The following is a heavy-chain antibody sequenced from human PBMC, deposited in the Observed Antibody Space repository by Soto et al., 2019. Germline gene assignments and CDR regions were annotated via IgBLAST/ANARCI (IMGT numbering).Heavy chain of an antibody. J-gene: IGHJ6*02. V-gene: IGHV1-69*01. CDR1: GGTFSNFA. D-gene: IGHD2-15*01. CDR2: IIPSFGTT. CDR3: AREEVAACRGESCYAYNSGRGHFYFYGMDV. Sequence: QVQLVQSGAEVKKPGSSVRVSCKASGGTFSNFAISWVRQAPGQGSEWVGGIIPSFGTTNYAQQFQGDVTITADVSTSTAYLELTSLTSEDTAVYYCAREEVAACRGESCYAYNSGRGHFYFYGMDVWGQGTSVTVS.